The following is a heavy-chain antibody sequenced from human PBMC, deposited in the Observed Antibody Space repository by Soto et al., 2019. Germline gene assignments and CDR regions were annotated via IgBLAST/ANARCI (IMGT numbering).Heavy chain of an antibody. CDR3: ARSIAARLNCFDP. CDR2: IKPDGSEK. D-gene: IGHD6-6*01. Sequence: SGGSLRLSCAASGFTFSNYWMSWVRQAPGKGLEWVANIKPDGSEKFYVDSLKGRFTMSRDNAKNSLYLQMNSLRAEDTAVYYCARSIAARLNCFDPWGQGTLVTVSS. CDR1: GFTFSNYW. V-gene: IGHV3-7*02. J-gene: IGHJ5*02.